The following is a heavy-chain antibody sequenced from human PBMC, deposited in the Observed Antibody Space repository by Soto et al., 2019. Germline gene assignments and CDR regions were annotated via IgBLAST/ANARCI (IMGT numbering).Heavy chain of an antibody. Sequence: SVKVSCKASGGTFSSCAISWVRQAPGQGLEWMGGIIPIFGTANYAQKFQGRVTITADESTSTAYMELSSLRSEDTAVYYCARAQDAFWSGYYTGSLYYFDYWGQGTLVTVSS. D-gene: IGHD3-3*01. CDR3: ARAQDAFWSGYYTGSLYYFDY. V-gene: IGHV1-69*13. J-gene: IGHJ4*02. CDR2: IIPIFGTA. CDR1: GGTFSSCA.